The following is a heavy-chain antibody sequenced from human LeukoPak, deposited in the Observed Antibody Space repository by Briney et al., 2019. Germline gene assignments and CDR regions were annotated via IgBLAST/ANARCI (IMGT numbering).Heavy chain of an antibody. J-gene: IGHJ5*02. CDR2: IYPGDSDT. Sequence: GESLQISSNGSGYSSTSYWIGWVRQMPGEGLEGRRIIYPGDSDTRYSPSFQGQVTISADKSISTSYLQWSSVKASDTANYYSARLTRWSGGFDPWGEGTLVTVSS. CDR3: ARLTRWSGGFDP. V-gene: IGHV5-51*01. CDR1: GYSSTSYW. D-gene: IGHD3-10*01.